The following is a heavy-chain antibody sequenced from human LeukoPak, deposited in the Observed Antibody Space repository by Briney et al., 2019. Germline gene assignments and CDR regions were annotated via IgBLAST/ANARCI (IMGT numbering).Heavy chain of an antibody. CDR2: ISYDGSNK. V-gene: IGHV3-30*18. CDR1: GITFSSYG. D-gene: IGHD3-10*01. J-gene: IGHJ4*02. CDR3: AKPRGFAELLYDY. Sequence: RGSLRLSCAASGITFSSYGMHWVRQAPGKGLEWVAVISYDGSNKYYADFVKGRFTISRDNSKNTLYLQMSSLRAEDTAVYYCAKPRGFAELLYDYWGQGTLVTVSS.